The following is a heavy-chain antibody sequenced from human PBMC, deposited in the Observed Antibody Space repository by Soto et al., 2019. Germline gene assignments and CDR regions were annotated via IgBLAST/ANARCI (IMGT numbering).Heavy chain of an antibody. CDR1: GYSFTSYW. D-gene: IGHD3-22*01. Sequence: PGESLKISCKGSGYSFTSYWISWVRQMPGKGLEWMGRIDPSDSYTNYSPSFQGHVTISADKSISTAYLQRSSLKASDTAMYYCARHFDSSGYSIAFDIWGQGQWSPSPQ. CDR3: ARHFDSSGYSIAFDI. J-gene: IGHJ3*02. V-gene: IGHV5-10-1*01. CDR2: IDPSDSYT.